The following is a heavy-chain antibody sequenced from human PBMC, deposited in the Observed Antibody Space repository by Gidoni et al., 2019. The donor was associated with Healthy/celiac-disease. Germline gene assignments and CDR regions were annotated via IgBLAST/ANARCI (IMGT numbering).Heavy chain of an antibody. CDR2: ISGSGGST. D-gene: IGHD1-26*01. CDR1: GFTFSSYA. CDR3: AKEWELLRSRPKNFDY. J-gene: IGHJ4*02. Sequence: EVQLLESGGGLVQPGGSLRLSCAASGFTFSSYAMSWVRQAPGKGLEWVSAISGSGGSTYYADSVKGRFTISRDNSKNTLYLQMNSLRAEDTAVYYCAKEWELLRSRPKNFDYWGQGTLVTVSS. V-gene: IGHV3-23*01.